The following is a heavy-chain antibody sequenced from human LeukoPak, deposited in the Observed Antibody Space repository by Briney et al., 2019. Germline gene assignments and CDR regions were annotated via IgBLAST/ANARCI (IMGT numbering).Heavy chain of an antibody. CDR1: QFTFSTYA. V-gene: IGHV3-7*01. CDR2: IKQDGSEK. CDR3: ARGSYGSGSYYIANWFDP. J-gene: IGHJ5*02. Sequence: GGSLRLSCRASQFTFSTYAMSWVRQAPGNGLEWVANIKQDGSEKYYVDSVKGRFTISRDNAKSSLYLQMNSLRAEDTAVYYCARGSYGSGSYYIANWFDPWGKGTLVTVSS. D-gene: IGHD3-10*01.